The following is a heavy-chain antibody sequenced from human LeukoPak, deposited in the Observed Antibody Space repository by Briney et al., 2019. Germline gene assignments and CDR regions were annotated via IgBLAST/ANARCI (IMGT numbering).Heavy chain of an antibody. V-gene: IGHV4-34*01. J-gene: IGHJ3*02. CDR1: GGSFSGYY. Sequence: SDTLSLTCAVNGGSFSGYYWNWIRHPPGKGLEWIGDITHTGSTNDNPSLAGRVTVSVDTSENQFSLSLASVTAADTALYYCARGSPAADDAFDIWGQGTLVTVSS. D-gene: IGHD6-13*01. CDR2: ITHTGST. CDR3: ARGSPAADDAFDI.